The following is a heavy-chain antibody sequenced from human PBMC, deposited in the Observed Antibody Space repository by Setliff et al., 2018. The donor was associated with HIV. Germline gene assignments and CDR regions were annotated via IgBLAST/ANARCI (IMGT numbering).Heavy chain of an antibody. CDR3: ARDRERWLQSRLFDP. D-gene: IGHD4-4*01. J-gene: IGHJ5*02. Sequence: GVLRLSCAASGFTFSDHYMDWVRQAPGKGLEWVGRTKNKDNSFTTEYAASVKGRFTISRDNAKSSLYLQMNSLRAEDTAIYYCARDRERWLQSRLFDPWGQGTLVTVSS. CDR1: GFTFSDHY. CDR2: TKNKDNSFTT. V-gene: IGHV3-72*01.